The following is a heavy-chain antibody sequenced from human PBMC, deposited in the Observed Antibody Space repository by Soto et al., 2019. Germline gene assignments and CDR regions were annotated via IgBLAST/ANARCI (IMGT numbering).Heavy chain of an antibody. V-gene: IGHV4-59*01. CDR1: GGSITSYR. CDR3: AIDIHDGYPDFFDQ. Sequence: PSETLSLTGCFSGGSITSYRWSWIRQFPGKGLEWIAYTAYAGNTNYNPSLKSRVTISMDTSKNQLSLKLTSMTAADTAVYYCAIDIHDGYPDFFDQWGQAPLVPVTS. CDR2: TAYAGNT. J-gene: IGHJ1*01. D-gene: IGHD5-12*01.